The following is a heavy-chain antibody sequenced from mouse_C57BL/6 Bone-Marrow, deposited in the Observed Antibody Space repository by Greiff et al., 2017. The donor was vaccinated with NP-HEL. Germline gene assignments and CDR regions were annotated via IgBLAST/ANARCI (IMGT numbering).Heavy chain of an antibody. CDR2: ISDGGSYT. Sequence: DVHLVESGGGLVKPGGSLKLSCAASGFTFSSYAMSWVRQTPEKRLEWVATISDGGSYTYYPDNVKGRFTISRDNAKNNLYLQMSHLKSEDTAMYYCARGGYDGYQYYFDYWGQGTTLTVSS. CDR3: ARGGYDGYQYYFDY. D-gene: IGHD2-3*01. V-gene: IGHV5-4*01. J-gene: IGHJ2*01. CDR1: GFTFSSYA.